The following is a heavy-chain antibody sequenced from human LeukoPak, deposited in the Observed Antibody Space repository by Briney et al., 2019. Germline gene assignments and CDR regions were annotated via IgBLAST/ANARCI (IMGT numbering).Heavy chain of an antibody. D-gene: IGHD3-10*01. CDR2: IYYSGST. J-gene: IGHJ6*02. Sequence: PSETLSLTCTVSGDSISSGGYYWSWIRQHPGTGLEWIGYIYYSGSTYYNPSLKSRVTISVDTSKNQFSLKLSSVTAADTAVYYCARDRAPGDYYGSGSLGYYYGMDVWGQGTTVTVSS. V-gene: IGHV4-31*03. CDR3: ARDRAPGDYYGSGSLGYYYGMDV. CDR1: GDSISSGGYY.